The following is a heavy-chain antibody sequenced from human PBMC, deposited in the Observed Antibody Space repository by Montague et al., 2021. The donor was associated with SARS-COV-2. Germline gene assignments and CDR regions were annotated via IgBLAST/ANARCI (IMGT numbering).Heavy chain of an antibody. CDR3: ARSPEPMIILIITSLNWYFDL. Sequence: TLSLTCTVSGGSISSGGYYWSWIRQHPGKGLEWIGYIYYSGSTYYNPYLKSRVTISVDTSKNQFSLKMSSVTAADMAVYYCARSPEPMIILIITSLNWYFDLWGRGTLVTVSS. V-gene: IGHV4-31*03. CDR2: IYYSGST. CDR1: GGSISSGGYY. J-gene: IGHJ2*01. D-gene: IGHD3-22*01.